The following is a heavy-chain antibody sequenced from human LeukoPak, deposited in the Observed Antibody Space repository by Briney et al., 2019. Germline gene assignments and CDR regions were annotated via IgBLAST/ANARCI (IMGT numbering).Heavy chain of an antibody. Sequence: VASVKVSCKASGYIFTIYGISWVRQAPGQGLEWMGWISAYNGNINYVQKFQGRVTMTTDTSTSTAYMELRSLRSDDTAVYYCARDFPRRVSDYWGXGTLVTVSS. CDR2: ISAYNGNI. D-gene: IGHD3-10*01. CDR3: ARDFPRRVSDY. CDR1: GYIFTIYG. V-gene: IGHV1-18*01. J-gene: IGHJ4*02.